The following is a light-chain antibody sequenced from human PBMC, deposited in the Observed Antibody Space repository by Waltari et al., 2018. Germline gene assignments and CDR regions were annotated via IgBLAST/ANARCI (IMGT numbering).Light chain of an antibody. J-gene: IGLJ1*01. CDR3: CSYAGSGTYV. V-gene: IGLV2-23*02. Sequence: QSALTQPASVSGTPGQSITISCPGPNCDVVNYHLVSWYQPHPAEAPKLMIGEVIKRPAGVSNRFSGSKSGNTASLTISGLQAEDEADYYCCSYAGSGTYVFGTGTKVTVL. CDR2: EVI. CDR1: NCDVVNYHL.